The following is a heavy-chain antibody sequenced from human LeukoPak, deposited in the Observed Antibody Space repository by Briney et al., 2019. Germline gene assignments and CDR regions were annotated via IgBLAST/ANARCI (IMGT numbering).Heavy chain of an antibody. CDR2: ISYDGSNK. V-gene: IGHV3-30*03. J-gene: IGHJ4*02. CDR3: ARDVSQTYFDY. Sequence: GRSLRLSCAAPGFTFSSYGMHWVRQAPGKGLEWVAVISYDGSNKYYADSVKGRFTISRDNSKNTLYLQMNSLRAEDTAVYYCARDVSQTYFDYWGQGTLVTVSS. CDR1: GFTFSSYG.